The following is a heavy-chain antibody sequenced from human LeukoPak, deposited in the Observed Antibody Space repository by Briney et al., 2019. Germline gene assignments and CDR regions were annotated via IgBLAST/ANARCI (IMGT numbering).Heavy chain of an antibody. CDR1: GFTVSSNY. D-gene: IGHD3-9*01. V-gene: IGHV3-66*01. CDR3: ARGDILTGYDHYFDY. J-gene: IGHJ4*02. CDR2: IYSGGST. Sequence: PGGSLRLSCAASGFTVSSNYMSWVRQAPGKGLEWVSVIYSGGSTYYADSVEGRFTISRDNSKNTLYLQMNSLRAEDTAVYYCARGDILTGYDHYFDYWGQGTLVTVSS.